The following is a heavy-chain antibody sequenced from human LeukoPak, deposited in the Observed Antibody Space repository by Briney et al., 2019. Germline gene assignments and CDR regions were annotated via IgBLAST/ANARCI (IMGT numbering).Heavy chain of an antibody. Sequence: ASVKVSCKASGYTFTGYYMHWVRQAPGQGFEWMGWINPNSGGTNYAQKLQGRVTMTTDTSTSTAYMELRSLRSDDTAVYYCARGVSIREINWFDPWGQGTLVTVSS. CDR2: INPNSGGT. D-gene: IGHD5-24*01. V-gene: IGHV1-2*02. J-gene: IGHJ5*02. CDR1: GYTFTGYY. CDR3: ARGVSIREINWFDP.